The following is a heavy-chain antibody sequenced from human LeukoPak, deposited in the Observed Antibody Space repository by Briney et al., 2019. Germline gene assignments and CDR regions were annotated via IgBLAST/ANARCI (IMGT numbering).Heavy chain of an antibody. J-gene: IGHJ4*02. CDR3: ARSYYYDSSGYDGDY. CDR2: IWYDGTKK. CDR1: GFTFSSYG. D-gene: IGHD3-22*01. V-gene: IGHV3-33*01. Sequence: PGGSLRLSCAASGFTFSSYGMHWVRQAPGKGLEWVAGIWYDGTKKYYADSVKGRFTISRDNSENTLYLQMNSLRAEDTAVYYCARSYYYDSSGYDGDYWGQGTLVTVSS.